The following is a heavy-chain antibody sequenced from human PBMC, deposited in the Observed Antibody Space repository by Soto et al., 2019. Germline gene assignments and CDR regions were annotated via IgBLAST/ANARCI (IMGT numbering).Heavy chain of an antibody. CDR2: IYYSGST. Sequence: SETLSLTCTVSGGSISSYYWSWIRQPPGKGLEWIGSIYYSGSTYYNPSLKSRVTISVDTSKNQFSLKLSSVTAADTAVYYCARRNRGYGMDVWGQGTTVTVSS. J-gene: IGHJ6*02. CDR1: GGSISSYY. V-gene: IGHV4-59*05. CDR3: ARRNRGYGMDV.